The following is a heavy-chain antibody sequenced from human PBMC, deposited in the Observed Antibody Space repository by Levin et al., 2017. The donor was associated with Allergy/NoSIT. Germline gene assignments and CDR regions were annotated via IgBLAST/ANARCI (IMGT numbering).Heavy chain of an antibody. CDR3: AKDSLGHRGDGWFDY. D-gene: IGHD3-16*01. V-gene: IGHV3-30*18. J-gene: IGHJ4*02. Sequence: GESLKISCAASGFTFSSYGMHWVRQAPGKGLEWVAVISYDGSNKYYADSVKGRFTISRDNSKNTLYLQMNSLRAEDTAVYYCAKDSLGHRGDGWFDYWGQGTLVTVSS. CDR1: GFTFSSYG. CDR2: ISYDGSNK.